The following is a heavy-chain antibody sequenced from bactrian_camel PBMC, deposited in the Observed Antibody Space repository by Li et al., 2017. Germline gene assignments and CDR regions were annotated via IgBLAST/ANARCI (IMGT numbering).Heavy chain of an antibody. CDR2: IDSDGIA. Sequence: VQLVESGGGSVQAGGSLTLSCAASGFTFRDYAMSWVRQAPGKEREGVAAIDSDGIASYADSVKGRFTVSRDNAKNMVYLHMTSLKPEDTGVYYCVRDYKSGDYRDDFGYWGQGTQVTVS. D-gene: IGHD4*01. CDR1: GFTFRDYA. CDR3: VRDYKSGDYRDDFGY. J-gene: IGHJ6*01. V-gene: IGHV3S10*01.